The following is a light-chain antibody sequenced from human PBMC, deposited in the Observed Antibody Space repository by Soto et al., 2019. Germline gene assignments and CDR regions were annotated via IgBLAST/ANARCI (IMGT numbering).Light chain of an antibody. Sequence: QSALTQPASVSGSPGQSITISCTGTSSDVGDYNHVSWYQQHPGKAPKLMIYDVSNRPSGVSNRFSGSKSGNTASLTISGLQAEDEADYYCSTYKSSERLFGGGTQLTVL. CDR1: SSDVGDYNH. CDR2: DVS. V-gene: IGLV2-14*01. CDR3: STYKSSERL. J-gene: IGLJ2*01.